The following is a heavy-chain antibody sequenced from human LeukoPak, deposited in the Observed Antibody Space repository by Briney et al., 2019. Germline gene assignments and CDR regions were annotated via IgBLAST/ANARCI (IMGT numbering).Heavy chain of an antibody. CDR1: GGSISSGGYY. CDR2: INHSGST. D-gene: IGHD3-3*01. Sequence: SQTLSLTCTVSGGSISSGGYYWSWIRQHPGKGLEWIGEINHSGSTNYNPSLKSRVTISVDTSKNQFSLKLSSVTAADTAVYYCASRVLRFLEWNVWGKGTTVTVSS. J-gene: IGHJ6*04. CDR3: ASRVLRFLEWNV. V-gene: IGHV4-31*03.